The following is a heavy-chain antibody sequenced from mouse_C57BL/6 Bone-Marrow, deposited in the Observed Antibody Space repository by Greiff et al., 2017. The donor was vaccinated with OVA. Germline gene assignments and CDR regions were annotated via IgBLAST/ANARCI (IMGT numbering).Heavy chain of an antibody. Sequence: EVLRVESVAELVRPGASVKLSCTASGFNIKKTYMHWVKQRPEQGLEWIGRIDPANDNTKYAPKFQGKATMTADTSSNTAYRQLSSLSSEDTAVYCCARGNFGSSFYAMDYWGQGTSVTVSS. V-gene: IGHV14-3*01. CDR2: IDPANDNT. CDR3: ARGNFGSSFYAMDY. J-gene: IGHJ4*01. CDR1: GFNIKKTY. D-gene: IGHD1-1*01.